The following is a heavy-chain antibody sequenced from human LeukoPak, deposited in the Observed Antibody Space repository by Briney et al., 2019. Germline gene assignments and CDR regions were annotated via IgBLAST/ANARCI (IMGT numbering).Heavy chain of an antibody. CDR1: GGSISSGSYY. J-gene: IGHJ4*02. CDR2: IYTSGST. CDR3: ARVGIAGYCSSTSCYSGDY. Sequence: NPSETLSLTCTVSGGSISSGSYYWSWIRQPAGKGLEWIGRIYTSGSTNYNPSLKSRVTISVDTSKNQFSLKLSFVTAADTAVYYCARVGIAGYCSSTSCYSGDYWGQGTLVTVSS. D-gene: IGHD2-2*02. V-gene: IGHV4-61*02.